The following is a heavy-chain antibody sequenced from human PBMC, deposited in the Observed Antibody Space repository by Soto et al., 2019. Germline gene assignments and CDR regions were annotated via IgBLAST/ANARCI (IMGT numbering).Heavy chain of an antibody. CDR3: ARDLSSSLDLDY. V-gene: IGHV4-39*07. Sequence: PSETLSLTCTVSGGSISSSSYYRGWIRQPPGKGLEWIGSIYYSGSTYYNPSLKSRVTISVDTSKNQFSLKLSSVTAADTAVYYCARDLSSSLDLDYWGQGTQITVSS. CDR2: IYYSGST. D-gene: IGHD6-13*01. CDR1: GGSISSSSYY. J-gene: IGHJ4*02.